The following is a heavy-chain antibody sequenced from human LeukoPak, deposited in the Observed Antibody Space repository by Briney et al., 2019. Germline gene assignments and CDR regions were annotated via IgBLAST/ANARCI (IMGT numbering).Heavy chain of an antibody. J-gene: IGHJ4*02. CDR1: GFTLDDYC. CDR2: ITWNGGYM. Sequence: GGSLRLSCAAAGFTLDDYCMHWVRQAARGGLEWVSGITWNGGYMGYADYFKGRFTITRDNAKNNLYMQMSSLRAEDTAVYYCAKGRSKDGGPADGCDYWGQGTLVTVSS. V-gene: IGHV3-9*01. D-gene: IGHD3-16*01. CDR3: AKGRSKDGGPADGCDY.